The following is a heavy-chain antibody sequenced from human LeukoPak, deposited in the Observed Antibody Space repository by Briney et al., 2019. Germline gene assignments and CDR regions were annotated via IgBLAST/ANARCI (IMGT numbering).Heavy chain of an antibody. CDR2: INHSGST. Sequence: SETLSLTCAVYGGSFSGYYWSWIRQPPGKGLEWIGEINHSGSTNYNPSLKSRVTISVDASKNRFSLKLSSVTAADTAVYYCAKEQWLGYWGQGTLVTVSS. CDR1: GGSFSGYY. V-gene: IGHV4-34*01. J-gene: IGHJ4*02. CDR3: AKEQWLGY. D-gene: IGHD6-19*01.